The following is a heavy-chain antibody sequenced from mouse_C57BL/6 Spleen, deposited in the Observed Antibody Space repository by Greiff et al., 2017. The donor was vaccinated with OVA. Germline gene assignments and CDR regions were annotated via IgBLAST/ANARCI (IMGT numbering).Heavy chain of an antibody. J-gene: IGHJ2*01. CDR1: GFTFSSYA. V-gene: IGHV5-9-1*02. CDR2: ISSGGDYI. D-gene: IGHD4-1*01. Sequence: EVQLVESGAGLVKPGGSLKLSCAASGFTFSSYAMSWVRQTPEKRLEWVAYISSGGDYIYYADTVKGRFTISRDNARNTLYLQRSSLKSEDTAMYYCTREELGHFDYWGKGTTLTFSS. CDR3: TREELGHFDY.